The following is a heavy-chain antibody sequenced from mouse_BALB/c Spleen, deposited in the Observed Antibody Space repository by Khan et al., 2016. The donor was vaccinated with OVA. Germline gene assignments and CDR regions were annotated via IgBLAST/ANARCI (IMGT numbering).Heavy chain of an antibody. D-gene: IGHD3-1*01. CDR3: TRWATWFFDV. CDR2: IYPGVGYI. CDR1: GYTFTNYW. V-gene: IGHV1-63*02. J-gene: IGHJ1*01. Sequence: QIQLVQSGAELLRPGTSVKISCKASGYTFTNYWLGWVKQRPGHGLEWIGDIYPGVGYINYNDKFKGRATLTAGTSSSTAYIQISGLTSEDSAVYFCTRWATWFFDVWGAGTTVTVSS.